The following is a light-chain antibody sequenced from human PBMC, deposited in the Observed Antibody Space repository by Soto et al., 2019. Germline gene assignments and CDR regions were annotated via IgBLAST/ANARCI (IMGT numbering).Light chain of an antibody. CDR1: QSISSW. V-gene: IGKV1-5*01. CDR2: DAS. Sequence: DIQMTQSPSTLSASVGDRVTITCRASQSISSWLAWYQQKPGKAPKLLIYDASSLESGVPSRVSGSGSGTEFTLTISSLQPDDFATYHCQQYNSYPWTFGQGTKVEIK. J-gene: IGKJ1*01. CDR3: QQYNSYPWT.